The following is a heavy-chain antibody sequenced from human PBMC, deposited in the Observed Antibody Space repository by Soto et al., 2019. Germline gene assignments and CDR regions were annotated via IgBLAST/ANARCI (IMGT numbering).Heavy chain of an antibody. J-gene: IGHJ3*02. Sequence: APVKVSCKASRYTFTSYYMHWVRQAPGQGLEWMGIINPSGGSTSYAQKFQGRVTMTRDTSTSTVYMELSSLRSEDTAVYYCAALWFGELFAFDIWGQGTMVTVS. CDR1: RYTFTSYY. CDR2: INPSGGST. D-gene: IGHD3-10*01. V-gene: IGHV1-46*01. CDR3: AALWFGELFAFDI.